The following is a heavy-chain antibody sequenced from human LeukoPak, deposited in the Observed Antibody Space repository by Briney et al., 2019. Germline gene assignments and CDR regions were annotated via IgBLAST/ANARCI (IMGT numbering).Heavy chain of an antibody. CDR2: ISSNGGST. J-gene: IGHJ4*02. CDR1: GFTFSSYA. Sequence: GGSLRLSCSASGFTFSSYAMHWVRQAPGKGLEYDSAISSNGGSTYYADSVKGRFTISRDNSKNTLYLQMSSLRAEDTAVYYCVKDLGYSGYAFDYWGQGTLVTVSS. D-gene: IGHD5-12*01. V-gene: IGHV3-64D*06. CDR3: VKDLGYSGYAFDY.